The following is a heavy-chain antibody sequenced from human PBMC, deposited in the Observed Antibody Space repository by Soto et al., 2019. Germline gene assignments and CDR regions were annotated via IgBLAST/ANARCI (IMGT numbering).Heavy chain of an antibody. D-gene: IGHD6-19*01. J-gene: IGHJ4*02. Sequence: QVQLVESGGGVVQPGRSLRLSCAASGFTFSSYGMHWVRQAPGKGLEWVAVISYDGSNKYYADSVKGRFTISRDNSNHPLYLQMNRPGAEDTVVYCCAKDRFEVWSSGLYVELDYFGFWGQGTLVTVS. CDR1: GFTFSSYG. CDR2: ISYDGSNK. CDR3: AKDRFEVWSSGLYVELDYFGF. V-gene: IGHV3-30*18.